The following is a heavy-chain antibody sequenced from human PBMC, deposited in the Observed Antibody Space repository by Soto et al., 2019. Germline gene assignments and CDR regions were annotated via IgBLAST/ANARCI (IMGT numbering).Heavy chain of an antibody. D-gene: IGHD2-2*01. CDR2: ISGPASLL. V-gene: IGHV3-23*01. J-gene: IGHJ4*02. CDR1: GFTFRSSA. CDR3: ASPSTIVVVPASQLDY. Sequence: GGSLRLSCAASGFTFRSSAMTWVRQAPGKGLEWVSAISGPASLLYYADSVKGRFTISRDNSKNTMSLQMNSLRVEDTAVYYCASPSTIVVVPASQLDYWGQGTLVTVSS.